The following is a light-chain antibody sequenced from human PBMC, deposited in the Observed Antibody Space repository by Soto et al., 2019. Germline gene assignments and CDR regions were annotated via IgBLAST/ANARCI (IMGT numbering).Light chain of an antibody. CDR2: WAS. V-gene: IGKV4-1*01. Sequence: DIVMTQSPDSLAVSLGERATINCKSSQSVLYSSNNKNFLAWYQQKPGQPPKLLIYWASTRESGVPDRFSGSGSGTDFTLTISSLQAEDVAVYYFQQYYSTPLTFGGGPKVHI. CDR1: QSVLYSSNNKNF. CDR3: QQYYSTPLT. J-gene: IGKJ4*01.